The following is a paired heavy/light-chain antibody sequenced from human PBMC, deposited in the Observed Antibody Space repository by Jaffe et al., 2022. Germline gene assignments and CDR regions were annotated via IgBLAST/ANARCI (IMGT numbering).Heavy chain of an antibody. D-gene: IGHD3-10*01. J-gene: IGHJ4*02. CDR2: ISGSGGST. V-gene: IGHV3-23*01. CDR1: GFTFSSYA. Sequence: EVQLLESGGGLVQPGGSLRLSCAASGFTFSSYAMSWVRQAPGKGLEWVSAISGSGGSTYYADSVKGRFTISRDNSKNTLYLQMNSLRAEDTAVYYCAKDTSGPTYYYGSGSYYRVFDYWGQGTLVTVSS. CDR3: AKDTSGPTYYYGSGSYYRVFDY.
Light chain of an antibody. CDR3: QQYNSYPRT. Sequence: DIQMTQSPSSLSASVGDRVTITCRASQGISNYLAWFQQKPGKAPKSLIYAASSLQSGVPSKFSGSGSGTDFTLTISSLQPEDFATYYCQQYNSYPRTFGGGTKVEIK. V-gene: IGKV1-16*02. J-gene: IGKJ4*01. CDR2: AAS. CDR1: QGISNY.